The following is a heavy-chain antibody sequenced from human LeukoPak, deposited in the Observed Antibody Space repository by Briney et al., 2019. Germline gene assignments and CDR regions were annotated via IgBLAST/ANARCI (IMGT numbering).Heavy chain of an antibody. Sequence: GGSLRLSCAASGFMFSRDSMSWVRQAPGKGLEWVANIKKDGSEKYYVDSVKGRFTISRDNAKTSLYLQMNSLRAEDTAVYYCARDLSGVAGYTYGRGIDYWGQGTLVTVSS. D-gene: IGHD5-18*01. V-gene: IGHV3-7*01. CDR2: IKKDGSEK. CDR1: GFMFSRDS. CDR3: ARDLSGVAGYTYGRGIDY. J-gene: IGHJ4*02.